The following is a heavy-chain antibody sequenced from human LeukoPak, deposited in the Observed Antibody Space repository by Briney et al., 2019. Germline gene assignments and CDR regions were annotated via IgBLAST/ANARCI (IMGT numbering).Heavy chain of an antibody. CDR2: IYYSGST. Sequence: SETLSITCTVSGGSSSSSSYYWGWIRQPPGMVQAWIGSIYYSGSTYYNPSPKSRVTISVDTSKNQFSLKLSSVTAADTAVYYCARHNLEMATTPRYDYWGQGTLVTVSS. V-gene: IGHV4-39*01. CDR1: GGSSSSSSYY. D-gene: IGHD5-24*01. J-gene: IGHJ4*02. CDR3: ARHNLEMATTPRYDY.